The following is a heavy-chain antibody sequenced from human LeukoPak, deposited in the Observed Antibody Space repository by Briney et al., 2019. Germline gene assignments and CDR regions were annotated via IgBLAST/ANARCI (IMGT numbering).Heavy chain of an antibody. CDR1: GFMFDDYT. V-gene: IGHV3-43*01. Sequence: PGGSLRLSCAASGFMFDDYTMHWVRQAPGKGLEWVSLINWDGGSRYYAASVKGRFTVSRDNSKNSLYLQMNSLRTEATALYYCAKGDVDSPMNFYHWGQGTLVTVSS. J-gene: IGHJ4*02. CDR2: INWDGGSR. CDR3: AKGDVDSPMNFYH. D-gene: IGHD5-18*01.